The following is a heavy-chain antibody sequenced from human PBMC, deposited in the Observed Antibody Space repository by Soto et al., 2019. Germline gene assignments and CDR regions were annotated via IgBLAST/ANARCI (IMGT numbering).Heavy chain of an antibody. V-gene: IGHV5-51*01. CDR3: ASSLSFGGGYYYDGMDV. CDR1: GYSFTSYW. Sequence: GESLKISCKGSGYSFTSYWIGWVRQMPGKGLEWMGIIYPGDSDTRYSPSFQGHVTISADKSISTAYLQWSSLKASDTAMYYCASSLSFGGGYYYDGMDVWGQGTTVTVSS. J-gene: IGHJ6*02. D-gene: IGHD3-3*01. CDR2: IYPGDSDT.